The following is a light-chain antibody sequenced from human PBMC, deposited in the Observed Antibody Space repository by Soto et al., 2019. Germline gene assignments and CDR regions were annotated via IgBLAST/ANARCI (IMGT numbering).Light chain of an antibody. V-gene: IGKV3-15*01. Sequence: EIVMTQSPATLSVSPGERVTLSCRASQSVSSNLAWYQQKPGQAPRLLIYGASTRATGIPARFSDSGSGTEFTLTISSLQSEDFAVYYCQQNNNWPRSITFGQGTRLEIK. CDR3: QQNNNWPRSIT. J-gene: IGKJ5*01. CDR1: QSVSSN. CDR2: GAS.